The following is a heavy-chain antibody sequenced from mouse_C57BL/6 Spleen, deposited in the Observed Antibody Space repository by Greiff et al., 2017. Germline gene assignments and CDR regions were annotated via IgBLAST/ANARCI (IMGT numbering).Heavy chain of an antibody. CDR1: GYTFTDYE. CDR3: TRGVLRSYFDY. CDR2: IDPETGGT. Sequence: LVESGAELVRPGASVTLSCKASGYTFTDYEMHWVKQTPVHGLEWIGAIDPETGGTAYNQKFKGRAILTADKSSSTAYMELRSLTSEDSAVYYGTRGVLRSYFDYWGQGTTLTVSS. D-gene: IGHD1-1*01. J-gene: IGHJ2*01. V-gene: IGHV1-15*01.